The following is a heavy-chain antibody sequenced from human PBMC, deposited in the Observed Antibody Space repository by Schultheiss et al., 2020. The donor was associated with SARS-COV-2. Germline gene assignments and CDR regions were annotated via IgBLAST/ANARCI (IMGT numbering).Heavy chain of an antibody. CDR1: GFTFSSYE. D-gene: IGHD2-15*01. Sequence: GESLKISCAASGFTFSSYEMNWVRQAPGKGLEWVSYISSSGSTIYYADSVKGRFTISRDNAKNSLYLQMNSLRAEDTAVYYCASWDLGYCSGGSCYSVYAFDYWGQGTLVTVSS. J-gene: IGHJ4*02. V-gene: IGHV3-48*03. CDR3: ASWDLGYCSGGSCYSVYAFDY. CDR2: ISSSGSTI.